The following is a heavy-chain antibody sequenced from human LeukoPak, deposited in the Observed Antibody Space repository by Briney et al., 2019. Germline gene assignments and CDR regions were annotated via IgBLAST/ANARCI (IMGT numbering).Heavy chain of an antibody. CDR3: ARPVPSRLGWFDP. D-gene: IGHD1-1*01. J-gene: IGHJ5*02. Sequence: SETLSLTCTVSGGSISSSPYYWGWIRQPPGKGLEWIGTIYYSGSTYYNPSLKSRVTISVDTSKNQFSLKLTSVTAADTAVYYCARPVPSRLGWFDPWGQGTQVTVSS. CDR2: IYYSGST. CDR1: GGSISSSPYY. V-gene: IGHV4-39*01.